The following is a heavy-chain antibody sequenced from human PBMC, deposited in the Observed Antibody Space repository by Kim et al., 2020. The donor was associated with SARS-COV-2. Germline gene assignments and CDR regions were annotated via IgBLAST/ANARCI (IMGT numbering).Heavy chain of an antibody. D-gene: IGHD1-1*01. CDR2: GSST. Sequence: GSSTAYAASVKGRFTIARDNSRNMLYLQMNSLRADDTAVYYCAHIWNRVYWGQGTLVTVSS. CDR3: AHIWNRVY. V-gene: IGHV3-23*01. J-gene: IGHJ4*02.